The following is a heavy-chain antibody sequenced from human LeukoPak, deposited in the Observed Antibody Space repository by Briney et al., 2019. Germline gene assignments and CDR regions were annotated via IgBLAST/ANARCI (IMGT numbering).Heavy chain of an antibody. V-gene: IGHV3-49*04. CDR3: TRLPVGTNAFDI. CDR2: IRSKTYGGTI. D-gene: IGHD1-26*01. CDR1: GFNFGDSA. Sequence: PGGSLRLSCTTSGFNFGDSAMTWVRQAPGEGLEWVGLIRSKTYGGTIEYAASVKGRFIISRDDSKSIAYLQLNSLKTEDTAVYYCTRLPVGTNAFDISGQGTMVTVSS. J-gene: IGHJ3*02.